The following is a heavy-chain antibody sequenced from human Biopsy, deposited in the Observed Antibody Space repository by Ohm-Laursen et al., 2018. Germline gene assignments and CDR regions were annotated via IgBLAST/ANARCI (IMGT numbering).Heavy chain of an antibody. J-gene: IGHJ4*02. V-gene: IGHV3-49*03. Sequence: LTCAASGFSFENYAMKWFRQGPGKGLEWVGLIRSSGYGGTADYAAAVKGRFTISRDDSKSFAYLQMTSLRTEDTAVYFCAREGLGTTADYWGQGILVTVSS. CDR1: GFSFENYA. D-gene: IGHD1/OR15-1a*01. CDR3: AREGLGTTADY. CDR2: IRSSGYGGTA.